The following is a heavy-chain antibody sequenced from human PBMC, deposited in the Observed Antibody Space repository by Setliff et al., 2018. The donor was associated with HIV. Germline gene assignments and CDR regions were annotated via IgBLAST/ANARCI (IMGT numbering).Heavy chain of an antibody. CDR1: GGSINSYY. D-gene: IGHD4-17*01. J-gene: IGHJ5*02. V-gene: IGHV4-59*08. CDR2: FHYSGST. CDR3: ARSPRLRGGHNWFDP. Sequence: SETLSLTCTVSGGSINSYYWRWIRQPPGKGLEWIGYFHYSGSTNYNPSLKSRITISLDMSKNQVSLKLSSVTASDTAVYYCARSPRLRGGHNWFDPWGQGTLVTVSS.